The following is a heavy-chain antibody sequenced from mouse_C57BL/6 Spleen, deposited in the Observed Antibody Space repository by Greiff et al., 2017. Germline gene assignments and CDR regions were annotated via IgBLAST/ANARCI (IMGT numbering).Heavy chain of an antibody. CDR1: GFTFSDYY. CDR2: ISNGGGST. Sequence: EVKLVESGGGLVQPGGSLKLSCAASGFTFSDYYMYWVRQTPEKRLEWVAYISNGGGSTYFPDTVKGRFTISRDNAKNTLYRQMSRLKSEDTAMYYCARHFRGPWDYWGQGTSVTVSS. CDR3: ARHFRGPWDY. V-gene: IGHV5-12*01. J-gene: IGHJ4*01.